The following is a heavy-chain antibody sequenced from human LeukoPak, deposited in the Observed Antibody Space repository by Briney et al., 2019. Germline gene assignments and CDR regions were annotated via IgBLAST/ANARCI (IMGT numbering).Heavy chain of an antibody. Sequence: QPGGSLRLSCAASGFTFSSYNMNWVRQAPGKGLEWVSDISSSGSTIYFADSVKGRFTISRDNAKNSLYLQMNSLRAEDTAVYYCARDGWATFDYWGQGTLVTVSS. V-gene: IGHV3-48*01. CDR3: ARDGWATFDY. D-gene: IGHD5-12*01. CDR1: GFTFSSYN. J-gene: IGHJ4*02. CDR2: ISSSGSTI.